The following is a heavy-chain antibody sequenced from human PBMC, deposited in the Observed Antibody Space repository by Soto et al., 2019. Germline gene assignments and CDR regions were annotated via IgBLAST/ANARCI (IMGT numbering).Heavy chain of an antibody. CDR3: ARGEGRLVGTWFDP. V-gene: IGHV4-34*01. CDR1: CGSFSRYY. CDR2: INHSGST. Sequence: SETLSLTCDVYCGSFSRYYWNWIRQPPGKGLEWLGEINHSGSTNYNPSLESRVTISLDTSKTQFSLKLTSVTAADTAVYYCARGEGRLVGTWFDPWGQGTLVNVSS. D-gene: IGHD5-12*01. J-gene: IGHJ5*02.